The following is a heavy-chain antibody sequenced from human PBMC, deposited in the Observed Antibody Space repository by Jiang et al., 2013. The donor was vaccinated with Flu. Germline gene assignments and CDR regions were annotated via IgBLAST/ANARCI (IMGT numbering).Heavy chain of an antibody. D-gene: IGHD3-10*01. J-gene: IGHJ4*02. CDR1: GDSVSSNSAA. CDR3: ARAFNLNYYGSGSFDY. CDR2: TYYRSKWYN. V-gene: IGHV6-1*01. Sequence: SQTLSLTCAISGDSVSSNSAAWNWIRQSPSRGLEWLGRTYYRSKWYNDYAVSVKSRITINPDTSKNQFSLQLDSVTPEDTAVYYCARAFNLNYYGSGSFDYWDQGTLVTVSS.